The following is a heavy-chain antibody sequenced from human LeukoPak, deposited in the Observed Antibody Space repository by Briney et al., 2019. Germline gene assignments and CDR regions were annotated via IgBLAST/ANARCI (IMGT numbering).Heavy chain of an antibody. CDR2: IKQDESEK. D-gene: IGHD5-24*01. V-gene: IGHV3-7*01. J-gene: IGHJ4*02. CDR3: ARDVEGSLDY. CDR1: GFTFSNYW. Sequence: PGGCLRLSCAASGFTFSNYWMAWVRQAPGKGPEWVANIKQDESEKYYVDSVKGRFTISRDNAKKSLYLQMNRLRVDDTAVYYCARDVEGSLDYWGQGTLVTVSS.